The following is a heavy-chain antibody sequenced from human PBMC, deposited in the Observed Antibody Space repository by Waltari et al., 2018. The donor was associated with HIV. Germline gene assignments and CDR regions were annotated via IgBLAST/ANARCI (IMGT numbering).Heavy chain of an antibody. CDR1: GGTFSSYA. CDR3: ARGSWDYVWGSYQTIRYFDY. D-gene: IGHD3-16*02. J-gene: IGHJ4*02. V-gene: IGHV1-69*01. Sequence: QVQLVQSGAEAKKPGSSVTVSCKASGGTFSSYAISWVRQAPGQGLEWMGGIIPIFGTANYAQKFQGRVTITADESTSTAYMELSSLRSEDTAVYYCARGSWDYVWGSYQTIRYFDYWGQGTLVTVSS. CDR2: IIPIFGTA.